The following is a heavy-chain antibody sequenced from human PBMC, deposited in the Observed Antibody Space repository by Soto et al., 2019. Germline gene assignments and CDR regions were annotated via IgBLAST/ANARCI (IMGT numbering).Heavy chain of an antibody. V-gene: IGHV3-48*03. CDR2: ISSSGSTI. D-gene: IGHD2-2*02. CDR1: VFTFSSYE. J-gene: IGHJ6*02. Sequence: GWSLRLSCSASVFTFSSYEMNWFRQAPGKGLEWVSYISSSGSTIYYADSVKGRFTISRDNAKNSLYLQMNSLRAEDTAVYYCAREGGDCSSTSCYSPGYYGMDVWGQGTTVTAP. CDR3: AREGGDCSSTSCYSPGYYGMDV.